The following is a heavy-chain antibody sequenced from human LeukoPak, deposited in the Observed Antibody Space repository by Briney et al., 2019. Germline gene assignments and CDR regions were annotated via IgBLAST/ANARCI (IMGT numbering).Heavy chain of an antibody. CDR3: ARDLLTAFDI. CDR1: GGSISSYY. CDR2: IYYSGST. V-gene: IGHV4-59*01. J-gene: IGHJ3*02. Sequence: PSETLSLTCTVSGGSISSYYRSWIRQPPGKGLEWIGYIYYSGSTNYNPSLKSRVTISVDTSKNQFSLKLSSVTAADTAVYYCARDLLTAFDIWGQGTMVTVSS.